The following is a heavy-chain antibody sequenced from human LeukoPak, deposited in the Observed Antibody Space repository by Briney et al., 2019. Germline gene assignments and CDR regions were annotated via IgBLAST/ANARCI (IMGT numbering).Heavy chain of an antibody. Sequence: SGGSLRLSCAASGFNFANHAMSWVRQTPGKGLEWVSAISGGGDITYYADSVRGRFTISRDNSKDTLFLQMHSLRPGDTAVYYCARDEVVAAPNYFGMVVWGQGTTVSVSS. CDR3: ARDEVVAAPNYFGMVV. CDR2: ISGGGDIT. V-gene: IGHV3-23*01. CDR1: GFNFANHA. D-gene: IGHD2-15*01. J-gene: IGHJ6*02.